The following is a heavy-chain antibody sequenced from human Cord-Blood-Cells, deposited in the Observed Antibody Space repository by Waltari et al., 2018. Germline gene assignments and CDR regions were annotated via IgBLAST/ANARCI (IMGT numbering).Heavy chain of an antibody. D-gene: IGHD6-19*01. CDR3: ATVLLSSGWTVNWFDP. CDR2: VDPEDGET. V-gene: IGHV1-69-2*01. J-gene: IGHJ5*02. Sequence: EVQLVQSGAEVKKPGATVKIACKVSGYTFTDYYMNWVQQAPGKGLEWMGLVDPEDGETIYAEKFQGRVTITADTSTDTAYMELSSLRSEDTAVYYCATVLLSSGWTVNWFDPWGQGTLVTVSS. CDR1: GYTFTDYY.